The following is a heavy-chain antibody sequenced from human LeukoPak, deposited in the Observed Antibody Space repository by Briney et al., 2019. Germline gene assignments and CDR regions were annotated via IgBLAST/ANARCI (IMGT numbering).Heavy chain of an antibody. D-gene: IGHD4-23*01. CDR3: ARLRDYGGNDYSFDI. J-gene: IGHJ3*02. Sequence: GESLKISCKGSGYSFTSYWIGWVRQMPGKGLEWMRIIYPGDSDTRYSPSFHGQVTISADKSISTAYLQWSSLKASDTAMYYCARLRDYGGNDYSFDIWGLGAMVTVSS. CDR1: GYSFTSYW. V-gene: IGHV5-51*01. CDR2: IYPGDSDT.